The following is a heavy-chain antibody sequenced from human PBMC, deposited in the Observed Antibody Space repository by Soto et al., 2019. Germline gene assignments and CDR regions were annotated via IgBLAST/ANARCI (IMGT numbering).Heavy chain of an antibody. V-gene: IGHV4-61*01. Sequence: QVQLQESGPGLVKPSETLSLTCTVSGGSVSSGSYYWSWIRQPPGKGLEWIGYIYYSGSTNYNPSLKSRVTISVDTSKSQFSLTLSSVTAADTAVYYCARVAGTNRKWYYFDYWCQGTLVTVSS. CDR2: IYYSGST. D-gene: IGHD1-1*01. CDR3: ARVAGTNRKWYYFDY. CDR1: GGSVSSGSYY. J-gene: IGHJ4*02.